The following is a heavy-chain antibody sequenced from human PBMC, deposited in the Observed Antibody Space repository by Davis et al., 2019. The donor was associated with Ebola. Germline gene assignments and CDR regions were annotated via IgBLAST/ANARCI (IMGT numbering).Heavy chain of an antibody. V-gene: IGHV1-69*13. CDR1: GGTFSSYA. CDR3: ARGSLRYCSSTSCSSYYYYGMDV. Sequence: SVKVSCKASGGTFSSYAISWVRQAPGHGLEWMGGIIPIFGTANYAQKFQGRVTITADESTSTAYMELSSLRSEDTAVYYCARGSLRYCSSTSCSSYYYYGMDVWGQGTTVTVSS. J-gene: IGHJ6*02. D-gene: IGHD2-2*01. CDR2: IIPIFGTA.